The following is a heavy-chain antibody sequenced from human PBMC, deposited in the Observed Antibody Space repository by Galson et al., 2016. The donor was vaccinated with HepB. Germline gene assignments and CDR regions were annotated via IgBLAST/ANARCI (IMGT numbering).Heavy chain of an antibody. V-gene: IGHV4-59*01. CDR2: IHYRGST. J-gene: IGHJ5*02. D-gene: IGHD6-13*01. CDR3: ARAAPYSSIWHWFDP. Sequence: SETLSLTCTVSGGSISSDYWSWIRQPPGKGLEYIGFIHYRGSTNYNPHLKSRVSISLHPSKNPLSLKLTSVTAADTAVYFCARAAPYSSIWHWFDPWGQGTLVTVSS. CDR1: GGSISSDY.